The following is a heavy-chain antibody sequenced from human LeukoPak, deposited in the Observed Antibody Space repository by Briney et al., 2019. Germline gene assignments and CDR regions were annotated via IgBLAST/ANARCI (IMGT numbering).Heavy chain of an antibody. V-gene: IGHV4-4*07. CDR3: ATGDQAFDH. CDR1: GGSISNWY. Sequence: PSETLSLTCTVSGGSISNWYWSWIRQPAGKGLEWIGRIYISGSTNYNPPLKSRVTMSKDTSTNQVSLKLNSVTAADTAVYYCATGDQAFDHWGQGTLVTVSS. J-gene: IGHJ4*02. CDR2: IYISGST.